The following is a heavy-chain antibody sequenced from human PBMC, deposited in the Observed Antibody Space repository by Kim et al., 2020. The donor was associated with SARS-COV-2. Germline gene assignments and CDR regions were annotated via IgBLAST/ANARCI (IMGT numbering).Heavy chain of an antibody. V-gene: IGHV5-51*01. J-gene: IGHJ5*02. Sequence: SPSFQGQFTISADKSISTAYLQWSSLKASDTAMYYCARQAVTTCRNWFDPWGQGTLVTVSS. CDR3: ARQAVTTCRNWFDP. D-gene: IGHD4-17*01.